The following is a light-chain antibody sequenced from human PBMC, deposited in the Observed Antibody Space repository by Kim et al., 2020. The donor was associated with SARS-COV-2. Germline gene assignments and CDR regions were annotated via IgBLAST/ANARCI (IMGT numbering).Light chain of an antibody. CDR1: QSVLYSSNNKNY. CDR2: WAS. Sequence: DIVMTQSPDSLAVSLGERATINCKSSQSVLYSSNNKNYLAWYQQKPGQPPKLLIYWASIRESGVSDRFSGSGSGTDFTLTISSLQAEDVAVYHCHQYYAAPWTFGQGTKVDIK. CDR3: HQYYAAPWT. V-gene: IGKV4-1*01. J-gene: IGKJ1*01.